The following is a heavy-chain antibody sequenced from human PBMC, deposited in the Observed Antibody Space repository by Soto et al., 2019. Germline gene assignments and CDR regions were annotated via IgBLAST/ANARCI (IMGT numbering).Heavy chain of an antibody. CDR3: ARGTDGFEY. CDR1: GFTFGDFA. CDR2: MRSEDYGGTT. D-gene: IGHD1-1*01. V-gene: IGHV3-49*04. J-gene: IGHJ4*02. Sequence: GGSLRLSCIGSGFTFGDFAVSWVRQAPGKGLEWVGFMRSEDYGGTTEYAASAKGRFTISRDDYKNTGFLHMNSLKTEDTGVYYCARGTDGFEYWGRGILVTVSS.